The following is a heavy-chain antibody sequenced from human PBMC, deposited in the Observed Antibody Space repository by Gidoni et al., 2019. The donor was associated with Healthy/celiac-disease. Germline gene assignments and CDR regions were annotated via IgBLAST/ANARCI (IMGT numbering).Heavy chain of an antibody. J-gene: IGHJ5*02. Sequence: QVQLQQWGAGLLKPSETLSLTCAVYGGSFSGYYWSWIRQPPGKGLEWIGEINHSGSTNYNPSLKSRVTISVDTSKNQFSLKLSSVTAADTAVYYCARGLGQQLVLRWFDPWGQGTLVTVSS. CDR3: ARGLGQQLVLRWFDP. CDR2: INHSGST. CDR1: GGSFSGYY. D-gene: IGHD6-13*01. V-gene: IGHV4-34*01.